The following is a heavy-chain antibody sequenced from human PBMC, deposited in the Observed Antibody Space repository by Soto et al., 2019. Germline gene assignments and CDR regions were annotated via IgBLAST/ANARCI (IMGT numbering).Heavy chain of an antibody. CDR2: MSHSGGT. D-gene: IGHD1-1*01. CDR1: GGFVSSGSYY. Sequence: QVQLQQWGAGLLKPSETLSLTCAVYGGFVSSGSYYWSWIRQPPGKGLEWIGEMSHSGGTHFNPSLKSRVIISVDTSKNQFSLKMSSVTAADTALYYCARVERGTATTVVDAFDIWGPGTMVTVPS. V-gene: IGHV4-34*01. J-gene: IGHJ3*02. CDR3: ARVERGTATTVVDAFDI.